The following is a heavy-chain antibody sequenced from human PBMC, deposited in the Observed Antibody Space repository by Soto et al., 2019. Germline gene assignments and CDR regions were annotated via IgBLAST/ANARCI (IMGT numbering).Heavy chain of an antibody. V-gene: IGHV2-5*01. CDR2: LYWNEDE. CDR1: GFSINTGGVG. CDR3: AKRRAISNKLFFDH. J-gene: IGHJ4*02. Sequence: QITLRESGPTLVKPTQTLTLSCTLSGFSINTGGVGVGWIRQPPGKDPEWLALLYWNEDEWYRPSLRYRLSVTKDASEKRVVITMTHLDPTDTGTYYCAKRRAISNKLFFDHWGQGALVTVSS. D-gene: IGHD4-4*01.